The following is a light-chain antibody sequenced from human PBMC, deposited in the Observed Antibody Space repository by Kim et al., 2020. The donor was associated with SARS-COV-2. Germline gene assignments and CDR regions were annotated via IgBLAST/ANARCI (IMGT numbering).Light chain of an antibody. CDR2: QDS. CDR3: QAWDSST. CDR1: KLGDKY. V-gene: IGLV3-1*01. Sequence: SYELTQPPSVSVSPGQTASITCSGDKLGDKYACWYQQKPGQSPVLVIYQDSKRPSGIPERFSGSNSGNTATLTISGTQAMDEADYYCQAWDSSTFGGWTQLTVL. J-gene: IGLJ2*01.